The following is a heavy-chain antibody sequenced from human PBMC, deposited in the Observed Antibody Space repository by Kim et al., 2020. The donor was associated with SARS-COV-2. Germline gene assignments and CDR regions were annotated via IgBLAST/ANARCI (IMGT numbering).Heavy chain of an antibody. D-gene: IGHD3-3*01. Sequence: HKFKGRVTMTRDTSTSTVYMELSRLRSEDTAVCYCASGDRGGVVIPFDYWGQGTLVTVSS. CDR3: ASGDRGGVVIPFDY. V-gene: IGHV1-46*01. J-gene: IGHJ4*02.